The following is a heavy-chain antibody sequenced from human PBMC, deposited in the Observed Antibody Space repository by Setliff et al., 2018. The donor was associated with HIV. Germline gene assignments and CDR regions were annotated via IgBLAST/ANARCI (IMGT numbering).Heavy chain of an antibody. J-gene: IGHJ4*02. D-gene: IGHD1-1*01. V-gene: IGHV4-59*11. CDR3: SNWSTTIDADS. Sequence: PSETLSLTCAVYGGSFSGHSWTWIRQPPGKGLEWIGSVYYSGSTNYNPSLKSRITISLDTSKSQFSLKLGSVTAADTAVYFCSNWSTTIDADSWGQGTLVTVSS. CDR1: GGSFSGHS. CDR2: VYYSGST.